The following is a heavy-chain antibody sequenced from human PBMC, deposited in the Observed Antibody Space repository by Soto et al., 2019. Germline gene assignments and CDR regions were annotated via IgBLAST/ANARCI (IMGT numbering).Heavy chain of an antibody. J-gene: IGHJ6*03. Sequence: QVQLVESGGGVVQPGRSLRLSCAASGFTFSSYGMHWVRQAPGKGLEWVAVISYDGSNKYYADSVKGRFTISRDNSKNTLYLQMNGLRAEDTAVYYCAKTGAPYSSKSRGYYYRDVWGRGTTFTVSS. CDR1: GFTFSSYG. CDR2: ISYDGSNK. CDR3: AKTGAPYSSKSRGYYYRDV. V-gene: IGHV3-30*18. D-gene: IGHD6-13*01.